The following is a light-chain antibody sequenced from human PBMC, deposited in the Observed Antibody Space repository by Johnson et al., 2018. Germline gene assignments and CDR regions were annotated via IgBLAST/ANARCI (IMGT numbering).Light chain of an antibody. Sequence: QSVLTQPPSVSAAPGQKVTISCSGSSSNIGNNYVSWYQQLPGTAPKLLIYENNKRPSGIPDRFSGSKSGTSATLGITGLQTGDEAEYYCGTWDSSLSAGNVFGTVTKGTVL. J-gene: IGLJ1*01. V-gene: IGLV1-51*02. CDR3: GTWDSSLSAGNV. CDR1: SSNIGNNY. CDR2: ENN.